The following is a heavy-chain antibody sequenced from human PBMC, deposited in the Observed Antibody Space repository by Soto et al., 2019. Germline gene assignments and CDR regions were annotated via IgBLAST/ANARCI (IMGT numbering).Heavy chain of an antibody. CDR1: GGTFSSYA. V-gene: IGHV1-69*06. CDR3: ARAPFESSSHGFYYYGMDV. J-gene: IGHJ6*02. Sequence: QVQLVQSGAEVKKPGSSVKVSCKASGGTFSSYAISWVRQAPGQGLEWMGGIIPIFGTANYAQKFQGRVTITADKSTSTAYMELSSLRSEDTAVYYCARAPFESSSHGFYYYGMDVWGQGTTVTVSS. D-gene: IGHD6-6*01. CDR2: IIPIFGTA.